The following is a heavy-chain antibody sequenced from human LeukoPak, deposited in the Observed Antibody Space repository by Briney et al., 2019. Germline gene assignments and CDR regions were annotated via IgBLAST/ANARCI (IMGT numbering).Heavy chain of an antibody. D-gene: IGHD2-2*01. V-gene: IGHV3-30*02. Sequence: GGSLGLSCAASGFTFSSYGMHWVRQAPGKGLEWVAFIRYDGSNKYYADSVKGRFTISRDNSKNTLYLQMNSLRAEDTAVYYCAKDQEIVVVPAAIDYWGQGTLVTVSS. CDR2: IRYDGSNK. CDR3: AKDQEIVVVPAAIDY. J-gene: IGHJ4*02. CDR1: GFTFSSYG.